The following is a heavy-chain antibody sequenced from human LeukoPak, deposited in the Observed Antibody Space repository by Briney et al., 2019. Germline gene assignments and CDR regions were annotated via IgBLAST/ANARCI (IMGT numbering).Heavy chain of an antibody. J-gene: IGHJ6*03. V-gene: IGHV4-31*01. CDR2: IYYSGST. D-gene: IGHD2-2*01. Sequence: SETLSLTCTVSGGSISSGGYYWSWIRQHPGKGLEWIVYIYYSGSTYYNPSLKSQVTISVDTSKNQFSLKLSSVTAADTAVYYCARSYCSSTSCSPYYYYMDVWGKGTTVTVSS. CDR3: ARSYCSSTSCSPYYYYMDV. CDR1: GGSISSGGYY.